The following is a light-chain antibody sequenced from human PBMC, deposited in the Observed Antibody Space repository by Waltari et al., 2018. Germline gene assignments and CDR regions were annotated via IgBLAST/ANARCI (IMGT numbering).Light chain of an antibody. CDR2: GAS. Sequence: EIVMTQSPATLSVSPGERAILSCRASQSVTTNLAWYQQKPGQAPRLLSYGASTRATDIPARFSGSGSGTEFTLTISSLQSEDFAVYYCHQYNDGPPFNFGPGTILEIK. J-gene: IGKJ2*01. CDR3: HQYNDGPPFN. CDR1: QSVTTN. V-gene: IGKV3-15*01.